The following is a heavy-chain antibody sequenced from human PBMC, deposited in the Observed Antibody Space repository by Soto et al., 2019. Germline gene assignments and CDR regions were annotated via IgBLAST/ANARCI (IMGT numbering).Heavy chain of an antibody. CDR1: GGSISSYY. CDR3: ARVGEGYLIAPYFDY. J-gene: IGHJ4*02. V-gene: IGHV4-59*01. Sequence: PSETLSLTCTVSGGSISSYYWSWIRQPPGKGLEWIGYIYYSGSTNYNPSLKSRVTISVDTSKNQFSLKLSSVTAADTAVYYCARVGEGYLIAPYFDYWGQGTLVTVS. CDR2: IYYSGST. D-gene: IGHD2-21*01.